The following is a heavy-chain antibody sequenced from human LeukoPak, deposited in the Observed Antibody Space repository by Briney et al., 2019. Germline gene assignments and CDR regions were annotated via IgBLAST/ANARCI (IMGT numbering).Heavy chain of an antibody. CDR2: IYYSGST. V-gene: IGHV4-30-4*08. Sequence: PSETLSLTCTVSGGSISSGGYYWSWIRQPPGKGLEWIGYIYYSGSTYYNPSPKSRVTISVDTSKNQFSLKLSSVTAADTAVYYCARDSGGNSGIDYWGQGTLVTVSS. D-gene: IGHD4-23*01. CDR3: ARDSGGNSGIDY. J-gene: IGHJ4*02. CDR1: GGSISSGGYY.